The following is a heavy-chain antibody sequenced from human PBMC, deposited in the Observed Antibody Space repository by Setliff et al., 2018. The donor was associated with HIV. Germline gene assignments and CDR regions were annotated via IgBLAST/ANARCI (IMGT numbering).Heavy chain of an antibody. Sequence: SETLSLTCPVSGGSIGTYYWSWIRQPPGKGLEWIGYIYYTGSTNYNPSLKSRVIISVDTSKNQFSLNLSSVTAADTAVYFCARGSPYTSAWYGGGTFDIWGQGALVTVSS. D-gene: IGHD6-19*01. CDR3: ARGSPYTSAWYGGGTFDI. CDR1: GGSIGTYY. CDR2: IYYTGST. J-gene: IGHJ3*02. V-gene: IGHV4-59*01.